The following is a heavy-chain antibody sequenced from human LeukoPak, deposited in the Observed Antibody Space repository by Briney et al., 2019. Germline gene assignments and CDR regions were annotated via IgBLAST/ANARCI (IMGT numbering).Heavy chain of an antibody. V-gene: IGHV4-31*03. Sequence: PSETLSLTCTVSGGSISSGGYYWSWIRQHPGKGLEWIGYIYYSGSTYYNPSLKSRVTISVDTSKNQFSLKLSSVTAADTAVYYCARDNGYYYDSSGYFDYWGQGTLVTVSS. CDR2: IYYSGST. CDR1: GGSISSGGYY. J-gene: IGHJ4*02. D-gene: IGHD3-22*01. CDR3: ARDNGYYYDSSGYFDY.